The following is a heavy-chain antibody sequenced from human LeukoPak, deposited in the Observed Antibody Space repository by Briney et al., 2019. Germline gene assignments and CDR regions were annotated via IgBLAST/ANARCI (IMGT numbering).Heavy chain of an antibody. J-gene: IGHJ3*02. D-gene: IGHD3-10*01. CDR2: IYYSGST. CDR1: GGSISSYY. Sequence: SETLSLTCTVSGGSISSYYWSWIRQPPGKGLEWIGYIYYSGSTNYNPSLKSRVTISVDTSKNQFSLKLTSVTAADTALYYCARDSYDSGSLGTFDIWGQGTMVTVSS. CDR3: ARDSYDSGSLGTFDI. V-gene: IGHV4-59*12.